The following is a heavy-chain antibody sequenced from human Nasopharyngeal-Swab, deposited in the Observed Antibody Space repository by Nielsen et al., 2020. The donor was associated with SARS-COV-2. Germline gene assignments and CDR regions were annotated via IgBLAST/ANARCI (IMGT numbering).Heavy chain of an antibody. D-gene: IGHD5/OR15-5a*01. CDR1: GGSISSYY. J-gene: IGHJ5*02. CDR3: ARDPVSGWGFDP. Sequence: GSLRLSCTASGGSISSYYWSWIRQPPGKGLEWIGYIYYSGSTNYNPSLKSRVTISVDTSKNQFSLKLSSVTAADTAVYYCARDPVSGWGFDPWGQGTLVTVSS. CDR2: IYYSGST. V-gene: IGHV4-59*01.